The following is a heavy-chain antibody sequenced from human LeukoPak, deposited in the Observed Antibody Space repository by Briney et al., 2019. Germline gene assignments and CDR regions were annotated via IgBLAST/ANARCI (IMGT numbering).Heavy chain of an antibody. J-gene: IGHJ4*02. CDR3: ARVSYYDSSGYSVPYYFDY. D-gene: IGHD3-22*01. CDR2: ISSSSSTI. Sequence: GGSRRLSCAASGFTFSSYSMNWVRQAPGKGLEWVSYISSSSSTIYYADSVKGRFTISRDNAKNSLYLQMNSLRAEDTAVYYCARVSYYDSSGYSVPYYFDYWGQGTLVTVSS. CDR1: GFTFSSYS. V-gene: IGHV3-48*01.